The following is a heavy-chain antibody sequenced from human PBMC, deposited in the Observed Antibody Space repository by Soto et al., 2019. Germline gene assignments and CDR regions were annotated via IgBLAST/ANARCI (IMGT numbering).Heavy chain of an antibody. Sequence: QVQLVQSGAEVKKPGASVKVSCKASGYTFTSYAMHWVRQAPGQRLEWMGWINAGNGNTKYSQKFQGRVTITRDTSASTAYMELSSLRSEDTAVYYCARGDIVVVPAAMSDYNWFDPWGQGTLVTVSS. CDR3: ARGDIVVVPAAMSDYNWFDP. CDR2: INAGNGNT. CDR1: GYTFTSYA. D-gene: IGHD2-2*01. V-gene: IGHV1-3*01. J-gene: IGHJ5*02.